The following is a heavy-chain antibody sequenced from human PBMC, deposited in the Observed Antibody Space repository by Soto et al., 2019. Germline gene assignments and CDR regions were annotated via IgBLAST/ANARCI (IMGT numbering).Heavy chain of an antibody. CDR2: IYKSATT. V-gene: IGHV4-30-4*02. D-gene: IGHD2-15*01. J-gene: IGHJ5*01. Sequence: PSDTLSLTCSVSGDSISTVDYFWAWIHQPPGQALEYIGYIYKSATTYYNPSFESRVAISLDTSKSQFSLNVTSVTAADTAVYFCARGRYCLTGRCFPNWFDSWGQGTLVTVSS. CDR1: GDSISTVDYF. CDR3: ARGRYCLTGRCFPNWFDS.